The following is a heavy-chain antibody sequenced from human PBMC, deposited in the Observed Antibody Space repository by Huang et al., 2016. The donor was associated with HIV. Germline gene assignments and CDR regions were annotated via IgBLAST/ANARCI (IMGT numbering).Heavy chain of an antibody. J-gene: IGHJ5*02. CDR3: ARGWGRGFDP. CDR2: TYYMSKRYN. D-gene: IGHD1-26*01. CDR1: GDSVSSNSAA. V-gene: IGHV6-1*01. Sequence: QVQLQQSGPGLVKPSQTLSLTCAISGDSVSSNSAAWNWIRQYPSRGLEWRGRTYYMSKRYNDYAGSVKSRITINPDTSKNQFALQLNSVTPEDTAVYYCARGWGRGFDPWGQGTLVTVSS.